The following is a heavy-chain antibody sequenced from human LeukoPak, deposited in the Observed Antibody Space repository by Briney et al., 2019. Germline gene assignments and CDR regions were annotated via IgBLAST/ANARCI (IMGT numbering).Heavy chain of an antibody. Sequence: GTLCLTCAVYGGSFSGYAWSWIRQPPGKGLEWIGDIDHSGSTNYNPSLMRRVTISVDTSKTPFPLKLSSVTAADTAEYYSTRTHRGSTRGIFDYWGQGTLVTVSS. CDR2: IDHSGST. D-gene: IGHD2-15*01. CDR1: GGSFSGYA. CDR3: TRTHRGSTRGIFDY. V-gene: IGHV4-34*01. J-gene: IGHJ4*02.